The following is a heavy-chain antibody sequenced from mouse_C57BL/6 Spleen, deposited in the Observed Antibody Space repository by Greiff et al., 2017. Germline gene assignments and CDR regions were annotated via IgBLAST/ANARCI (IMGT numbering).Heavy chain of an antibody. D-gene: IGHD2-4*01. V-gene: IGHV1-26*01. J-gene: IGHJ3*01. CDR3: ARPYDDDGSFAY. CDR2: INPNNGGT. CDR1: GYTFTDYY. Sequence: VQLQQSGPELVKPGASVKISCKASGYTFTDYYMNWVKQSHGKSLEWIGDINPNNGGTSYNQKFKGKATLTVSKSSSTAYLELRSLTSEDSAVYFCARPYDDDGSFAYWGQGTLVTVSA.